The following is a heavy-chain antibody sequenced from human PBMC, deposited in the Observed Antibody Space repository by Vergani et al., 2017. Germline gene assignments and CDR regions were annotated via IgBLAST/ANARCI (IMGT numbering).Heavy chain of an antibody. CDR1: GGSISSSSYY. D-gene: IGHD3-3*02. CDR3: ASRPIFGVPWGNY. Sequence: QLQLQESGPGLVKPSETLSLTCTVSGGSISSSSYYWGWIRQPPGRGLGWIGSIYYSGSTSYNPSLKSRVTISVDTSKNQFSLKLSSVTAADTAVYYCASRPIFGVPWGNYWGQGTLVTVSS. V-gene: IGHV4-39*01. J-gene: IGHJ4*02. CDR2: IYYSGST.